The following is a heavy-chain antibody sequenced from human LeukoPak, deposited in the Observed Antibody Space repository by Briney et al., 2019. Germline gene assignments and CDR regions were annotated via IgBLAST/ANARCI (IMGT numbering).Heavy chain of an antibody. CDR3: AKDATTYYYDSSYAFDI. D-gene: IGHD3-22*01. V-gene: IGHV3-30*02. CDR1: GFTFSSYG. Sequence: GGSLRLSCAASGFTFSSYGMHWVRQAPGKGLEWVAFIRYDGSNKYYADSVKGRFTISRDNSKNTLYLQMNSLRAEDTAVYYCAKDATTYYYDSSYAFDIWGQGTMVTVSS. CDR2: IRYDGSNK. J-gene: IGHJ3*02.